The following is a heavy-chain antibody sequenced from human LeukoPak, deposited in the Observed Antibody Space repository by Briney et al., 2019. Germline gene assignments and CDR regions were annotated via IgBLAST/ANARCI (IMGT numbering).Heavy chain of an antibody. J-gene: IGHJ4*02. D-gene: IGHD4-23*01. Sequence: PGGSLRLSCAASGLTFSSYRMRSGRQPPGKGLEWVANIKNEGSEKDNVDSVNGRFTISRDNAKNSLYLQMNSLRAEDTAVYYCARGLRWCDYWGQGTLVTASS. V-gene: IGHV3-7*01. CDR2: IKNEGSEK. CDR1: GLTFSSYR. CDR3: ARGLRWCDY.